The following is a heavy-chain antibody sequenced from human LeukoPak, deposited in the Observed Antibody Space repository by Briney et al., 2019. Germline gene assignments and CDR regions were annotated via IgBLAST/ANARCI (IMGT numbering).Heavy chain of an antibody. J-gene: IGHJ2*01. D-gene: IGHD6-13*01. CDR1: GGSISSYY. CDR2: IYYSGST. CDR3: ARLLSSAGPWYFDL. V-gene: IGHV4-59*08. Sequence: SETLSLTCTVSGGSISSYYWSWIRQPPGKGLEWIGNIYYSGSTNYNPSLKSRVTISVDTSKNQFSLKLSSVTAADTAVYYCARLLSSAGPWYFDLWGRGTLVTVSS.